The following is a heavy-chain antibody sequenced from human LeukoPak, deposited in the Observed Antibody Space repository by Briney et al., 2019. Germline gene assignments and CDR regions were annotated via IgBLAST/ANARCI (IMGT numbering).Heavy chain of an antibody. V-gene: IGHV5-51*01. CDR2: IYPGDSDT. Sequence: GEPLKISCKGFGYTFTSYWIGWVSQMPGKGLEWMGIIYPGDSDTRYSPSFQGQVTISADKSISTAYLQWSSLEASDTAIYYCARGGVDNRCFDYWGQGSLVTVSS. J-gene: IGHJ4*02. CDR1: GYTFTSYW. D-gene: IGHD1-14*01. CDR3: ARGGVDNRCFDY.